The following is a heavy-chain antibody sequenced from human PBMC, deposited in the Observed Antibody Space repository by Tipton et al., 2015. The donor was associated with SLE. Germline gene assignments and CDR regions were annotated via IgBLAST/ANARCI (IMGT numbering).Heavy chain of an antibody. V-gene: IGHV4-4*07. CDR2: VHSSWSA. CDR1: SGSISSHY. D-gene: IGHD3-16*02. CDR3: ASYSDTTSRGAFDI. Sequence: TLSLTCTVSSGSISSHYWSWIRQPAGKGLEWIGRVHSSWSANYNSSLKSRITMSVDTSKNQISLKLSSVTAADTAVYYCASYSDTTSRGAFDIWGQGTMVTVSS. J-gene: IGHJ3*02.